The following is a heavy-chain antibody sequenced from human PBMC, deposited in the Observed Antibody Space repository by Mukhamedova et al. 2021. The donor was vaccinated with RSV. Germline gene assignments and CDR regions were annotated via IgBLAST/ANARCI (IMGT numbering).Heavy chain of an antibody. Sequence: EWVSAITGSGSSTYYADSVKGRFTISRDNSKNTLYLQMNSLRAEDTAVYYCAKWGSGWNKNYYYYMDAWGKGTTVTVSS. CDR2: ITGSGSST. D-gene: IGHD6-19*01. J-gene: IGHJ6*03. CDR3: AKWGSGWNKNYYYYMDA. V-gene: IGHV3-23*01.